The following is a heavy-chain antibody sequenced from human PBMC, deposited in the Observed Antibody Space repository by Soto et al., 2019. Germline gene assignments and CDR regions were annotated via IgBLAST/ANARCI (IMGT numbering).Heavy chain of an antibody. Sequence: QVQLQESGPGLVKPSQTLSLTCTVSGGSISSGGYYWSWIRQHPGKGLEWIGYIYYSGSTYYNPSLKSXXTXPXGTSKNQFSLKLSSVTAADTAVSYCATTTVVGYFDLWGRGTLVTVSS. CDR3: ATTTVVGYFDL. CDR1: GGSISSGGYY. CDR2: IYYSGST. J-gene: IGHJ2*01. V-gene: IGHV4-31*03. D-gene: IGHD5-12*01.